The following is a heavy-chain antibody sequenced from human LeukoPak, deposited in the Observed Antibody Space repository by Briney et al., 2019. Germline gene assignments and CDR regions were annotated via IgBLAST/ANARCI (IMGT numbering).Heavy chain of an antibody. CDR3: ASTPADIVVVPAAIQFDY. CDR2: IYYSGST. V-gene: IGHV4-31*03. CDR1: GGSISSGGYY. Sequence: SETLSLTCTVSGGSISSGGYYWSWIRQHPGKGLEWIGYIYYSGSTYYNPSLKSRVTISVDTSKNQCSLKLSSVTAADTAVYYCASTPADIVVVPAAIQFDYWGQGTLVTVSS. D-gene: IGHD2-2*01. J-gene: IGHJ4*02.